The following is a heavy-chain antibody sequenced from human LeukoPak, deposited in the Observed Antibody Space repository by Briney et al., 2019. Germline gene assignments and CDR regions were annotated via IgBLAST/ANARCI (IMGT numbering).Heavy chain of an antibody. J-gene: IGHJ6*03. Sequence: GESLKISCKGSGYSFTSYWIGWVRQMPGKGLEWMGIIYPGDSDTRYSPSFQGQVTISADKSISTAYLQWSSLKASDTAMYYCARHRVHSDYVTYYYYMDVWGKGTTVTVSS. CDR1: GYSFTSYW. V-gene: IGHV5-51*01. CDR2: IYPGDSDT. CDR3: ARHRVHSDYVTYYYYMDV. D-gene: IGHD4-11*01.